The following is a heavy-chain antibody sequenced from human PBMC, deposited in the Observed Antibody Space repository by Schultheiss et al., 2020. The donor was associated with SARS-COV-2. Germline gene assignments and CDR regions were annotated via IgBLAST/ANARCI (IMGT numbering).Heavy chain of an antibody. CDR3: ARGLRYYDILTGYYTPFSNFDY. V-gene: IGHV4-59*01. CDR2: IYYSGST. Sequence: SETLSLSCTVSGGSISSYYWSWIRQPPGKGLEWIGSIYYSGSTYYNPSLKSRVTISVDTSKNQFSLKLSSVTAADTAVYYCARGLRYYDILTGYYTPFSNFDYWGQGTLVTVSS. CDR1: GGSISSYY. D-gene: IGHD3-9*01. J-gene: IGHJ4*02.